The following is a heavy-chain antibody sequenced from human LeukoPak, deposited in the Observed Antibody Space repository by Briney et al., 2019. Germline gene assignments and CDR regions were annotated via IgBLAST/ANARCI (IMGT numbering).Heavy chain of an antibody. J-gene: IGHJ5*02. V-gene: IGHV3-15*07. D-gene: IGHD3-22*01. Sequence: GGSLRLSCATSGFTFSSAWMNWVRQAPGKGLEWVGRIRSNSDGGTVDYAAPVKGRFTLSRDDSKTTLYLQMNSLQTEDTAVYYCATDFYDSTWGQGTLVTVSS. CDR2: IRSNSDGGTV. CDR1: GFTFSSAW. CDR3: ATDFYDST.